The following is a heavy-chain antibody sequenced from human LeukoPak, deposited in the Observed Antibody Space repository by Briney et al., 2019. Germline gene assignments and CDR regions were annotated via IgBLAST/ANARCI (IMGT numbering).Heavy chain of an antibody. CDR2: INHSGST. CDR1: GGSFSGYY. D-gene: IGHD5-18*01. J-gene: IGHJ4*02. Sequence: PSETLSLTCAVYGGSFSGYYWSWIRQPPGKGLEWIGEINHSGSTNYNPSLKSRVTISVDTSKNQFSLKLSSVTAADTAVYYCARQPRAWIQLWYYDYWGQGTLVTVSS. V-gene: IGHV4-34*01. CDR3: ARQPRAWIQLWYYDY.